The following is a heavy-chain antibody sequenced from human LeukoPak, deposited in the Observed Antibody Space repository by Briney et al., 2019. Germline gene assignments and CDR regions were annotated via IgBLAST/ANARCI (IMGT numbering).Heavy chain of an antibody. D-gene: IGHD3-22*01. CDR2: ISSSSSYI. Sequence: GGSLRLSCAASGFTFSSYSMSWVGQAPGKGLEWVSSISSSSSYIYYAVSVKGRFTISRDNAKNSLYLQMNSLRAEDTAVYYCARAPADSSGYYYSFDYWGQGTLVTVSS. J-gene: IGHJ4*02. CDR1: GFTFSSYS. CDR3: ARAPADSSGYYYSFDY. V-gene: IGHV3-21*01.